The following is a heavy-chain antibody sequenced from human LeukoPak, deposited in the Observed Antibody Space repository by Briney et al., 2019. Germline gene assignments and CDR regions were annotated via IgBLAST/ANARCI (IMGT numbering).Heavy chain of an antibody. J-gene: IGHJ4*02. Sequence: GESLKISCKGSGYSLTSYWFAWVRQMPGKGLEWMGIIYPGDSDTRYSPSFQGQVTISADKSISTAYLQWSSLEASDTAIYYCARRAFYGNSGYYIFDYWGQGTLVTVSS. CDR3: ARRAFYGNSGYYIFDY. D-gene: IGHD3-22*01. V-gene: IGHV5-51*01. CDR2: IYPGDSDT. CDR1: GYSLTSYW.